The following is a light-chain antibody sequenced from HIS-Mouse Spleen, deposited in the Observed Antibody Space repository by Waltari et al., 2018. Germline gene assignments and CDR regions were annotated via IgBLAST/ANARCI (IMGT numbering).Light chain of an antibody. J-gene: IGLJ2*01. V-gene: IGLV3-21*03. CDR3: QVWDSSSDHVV. CDR1: HIGSKS. CDR2: DDR. Sequence: SYVLTQPPSVSVAPGKTARITCGGNHIGSKSVHWYQQKPGQAPVLVVYDDRDRPSGIPERFSGSNSGNTATLTISRVEAGDEADYYCQVWDSSSDHVVFGGGTKLTVL.